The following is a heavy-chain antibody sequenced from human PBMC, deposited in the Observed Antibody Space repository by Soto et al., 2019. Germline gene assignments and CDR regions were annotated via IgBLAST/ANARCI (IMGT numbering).Heavy chain of an antibody. CDR1: GYTFTGYY. V-gene: IGHV1-2*04. D-gene: IGHD6-6*01. J-gene: IGHJ6*02. CDR3: ARSRGSSSYYYGMDV. CDR2: INPNSGGT. Sequence: ASVKVSCKXSGYTFTGYYMHWVRQAPGQGLEWMGWINPNSGGTNYAQKFQGWVTMTRDTSISTAYMELSRLRSDDTAVCYCARSRGSSSYYYGMDVWGQGTTVTVSS.